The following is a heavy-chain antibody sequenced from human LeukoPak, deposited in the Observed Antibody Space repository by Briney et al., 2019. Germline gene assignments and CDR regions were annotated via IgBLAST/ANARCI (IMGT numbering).Heavy chain of an antibody. CDR3: ARDVPTGYHDY. Sequence: PSDTLSLTCTVSGGSISNTNYFWGWIRQPPGKGLEWIGSINYSGTTYYTPSLKSRLTISVDTSKNQFSLKLSSVTAADTAVYYCARDVPTGYHDYWGQGTLVTVSS. CDR1: GGSISNTNYF. D-gene: IGHD3-9*01. J-gene: IGHJ4*02. CDR2: INYSGTT. V-gene: IGHV4-39*07.